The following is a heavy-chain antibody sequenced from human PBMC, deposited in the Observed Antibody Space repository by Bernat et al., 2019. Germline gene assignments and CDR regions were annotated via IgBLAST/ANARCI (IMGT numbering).Heavy chain of an antibody. CDR3: ARFYSSSSSDY. V-gene: IGHV4-39*01. CDR2: IYYSGST. J-gene: IGHJ4*02. D-gene: IGHD6-13*01. CDR1: GGSTSSSSYY. Sequence: QLQLQESGPGLVKPSETLSITCTVSGGSTSSSSYYWGWIRQPPGKGLEWIGSIYYSGSTYYNPSLKSRVTISVDTSKNQFSLKLSSVTAADTAVYYCARFYSSSSSDYWGQGTLVTVSS.